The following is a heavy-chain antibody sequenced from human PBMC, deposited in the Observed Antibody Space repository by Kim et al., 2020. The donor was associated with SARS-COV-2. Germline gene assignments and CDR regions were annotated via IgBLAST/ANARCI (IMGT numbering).Heavy chain of an antibody. CDR3: ARGVRLSGVGATDDY. Sequence: PSLKSRVTISVDTSKNQFSLELSSVTAADTAVYYCARGVRLSGVGATDDYWGQGTLVTVSS. J-gene: IGHJ4*02. D-gene: IGHD1-26*01. V-gene: IGHV4-34*01.